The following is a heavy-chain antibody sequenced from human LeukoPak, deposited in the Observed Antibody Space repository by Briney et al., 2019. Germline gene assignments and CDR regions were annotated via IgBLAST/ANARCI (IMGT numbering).Heavy chain of an antibody. CDR2: INHSGST. CDR3: ARAPPLYSGYVDYYYYMDV. CDR1: GGSFSGYY. Sequence: KPSETLSLTCAVYGGSFSGYYWRWIRQPPGKGLEWIGEINHSGSTNYNSSLKSRVTISVDTSKNQFSLKLSSVTAADTAVYYCARAPPLYSGYVDYYYYMDVWGKGTTVTVSS. J-gene: IGHJ6*03. D-gene: IGHD5-12*01. V-gene: IGHV4-34*01.